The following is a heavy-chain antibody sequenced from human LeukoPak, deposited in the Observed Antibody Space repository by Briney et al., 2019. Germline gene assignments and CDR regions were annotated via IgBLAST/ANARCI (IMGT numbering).Heavy chain of an antibody. CDR1: GFTFDDYA. CDR3: AKGITSYSSSSPDY. V-gene: IGHV3-9*03. J-gene: IGHJ4*02. Sequence: PGRSLRLSCAASGFTFDDYAMHWVRQAPGKGLEWVSGISWNSGSIGYADSVKGRFTISRDNAKNSLYLQMNSLRAEDMALYYCAKGITSYSSSSPDYWGQGTLVNVSS. CDR2: ISWNSGSI. D-gene: IGHD6-6*01.